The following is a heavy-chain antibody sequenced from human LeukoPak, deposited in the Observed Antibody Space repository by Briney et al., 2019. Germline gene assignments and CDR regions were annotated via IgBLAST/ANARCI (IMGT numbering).Heavy chain of an antibody. V-gene: IGHV1-18*01. D-gene: IGHD3-10*01. J-gene: IGHJ4*02. CDR3: ARAMIRGLIDS. CDR1: GYTFTSYG. Sequence: ASVKVSCKASGYTFTSYGISWVRQAPGQGLEWMGWISVYNGDTNYAQSLQGRVTMTTDTSTTTAYMELRSLRSDDTAMYYCARAMIRGLIDSWGQGTLITVSS. CDR2: ISVYNGDT.